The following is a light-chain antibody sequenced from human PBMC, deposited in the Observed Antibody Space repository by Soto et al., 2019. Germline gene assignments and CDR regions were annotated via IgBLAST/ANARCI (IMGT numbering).Light chain of an antibody. Sequence: EIVLTQSRCTLSLSPGERATLSCRASQSVSSYLAWYQQKPGQAPRLLMYGASTRATGIPDRFSGSGSGTDLTLTISRLEPEDFAVYYCQQYGSSPRTFGQGTKVEIK. CDR3: QQYGSSPRT. J-gene: IGKJ1*01. CDR1: QSVSSY. CDR2: GAS. V-gene: IGKV3-20*01.